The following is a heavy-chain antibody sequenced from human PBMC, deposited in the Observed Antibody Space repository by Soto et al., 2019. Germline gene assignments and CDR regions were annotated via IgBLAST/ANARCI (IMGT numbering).Heavy chain of an antibody. J-gene: IGHJ6*02. D-gene: IGHD1-1*01. V-gene: IGHV4-59*02. Sequence: LETLSLACRVGGSVGSSGCWIFKRQPPGKGLEGIGYIYHSGSIYYNPSLKSRVTISVDRSKNQFSLKLSSVTAADTAVYYCARGPPWVLYGMDVWGRGTTVTVSS. CDR2: IYHSGSI. CDR3: ARGPPWVLYGMDV. CDR1: GSVGSSGC.